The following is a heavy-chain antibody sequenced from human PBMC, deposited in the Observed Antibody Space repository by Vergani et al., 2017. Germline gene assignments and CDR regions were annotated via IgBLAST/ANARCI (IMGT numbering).Heavy chain of an antibody. CDR1: GDSISRSHYY. J-gene: IGHJ4*02. CDR3: ARQFWGGGGYRFDH. CDR2: ISSSGSP. V-gene: IGHV4-39*01. D-gene: IGHD5-18*01. Sequence: QLQLQESGPGLVKPSETLSLSCRVSGDSISRSHYYWGFIRQPPGKGLEWIGSISSSGSPYYNPTLKSRLAFSVDTSKNLFSLRLKSVTAADTAVYYCARQFWGGGGYRFDHWGQGTLVTVSP.